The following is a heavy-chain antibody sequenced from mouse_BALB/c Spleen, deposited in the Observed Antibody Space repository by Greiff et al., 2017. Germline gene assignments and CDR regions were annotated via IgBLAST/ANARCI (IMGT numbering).Heavy chain of an antibody. CDR3: ARGYAMDY. Sequence: VQLQQSGPGLVKPSQSLSLTCTVTGYSITSDYAWNWIRQFPGNKLEWMGYISYSGSTSYNPSLKSRISITRDTSKNQFFLQLNSVTTEDTATYYCARGYAMDYWGQGTSVTVSS. J-gene: IGHJ4*01. CDR2: ISYSGST. V-gene: IGHV3-2*02. CDR1: GYSITSDYA.